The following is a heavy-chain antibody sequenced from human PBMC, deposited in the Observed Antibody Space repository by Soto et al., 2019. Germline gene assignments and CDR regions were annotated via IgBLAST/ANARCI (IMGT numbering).Heavy chain of an antibody. J-gene: IGHJ4*02. V-gene: IGHV3-23*01. D-gene: IGHD1-26*01. Sequence: EVQVLESGGGLVQPGGSLRLSCVASGFIFSNYAMSWVRHAPGKGLEWVSGISGSGGTTYYGDSVKGRFTISRDNSKNTLYLQLNSLGAEDTAVYYCTKIPASRYSGIEYWGQGTLVCVSS. CDR1: GFIFSNYA. CDR2: ISGSGGTT. CDR3: TKIPASRYSGIEY.